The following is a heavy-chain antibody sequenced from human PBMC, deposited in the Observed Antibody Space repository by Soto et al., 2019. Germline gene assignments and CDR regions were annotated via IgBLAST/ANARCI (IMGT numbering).Heavy chain of an antibody. J-gene: IGHJ6*02. CDR3: TFAYYYGSGSYPYYYYGMEV. CDR2: IYHSGST. D-gene: IGHD3-10*01. V-gene: IGHV4-4*02. Sequence: SETLSLTCAVSGGSISSSNWWSWVRQPPGKGLEWIGEIYHSGSTNYNPSLKSRVTISVDKSKNQFSLKLSSVTAADTAVYYCTFAYYYGSGSYPYYYYGMEVWGQGTTVTVSS. CDR1: GGSISSSNW.